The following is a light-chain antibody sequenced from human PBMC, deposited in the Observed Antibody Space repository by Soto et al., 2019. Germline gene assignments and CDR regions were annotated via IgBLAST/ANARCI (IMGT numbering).Light chain of an antibody. V-gene: IGKV1-5*03. CDR2: RAS. CDR1: QTISTW. Sequence: DIRLTQSPCSLSAYLGYRGTITCRASQTISTWLAWYQQKPGKAPKLLIHRASSLGTGVPSRFSGSGSGTEFTLTITSLQPDDFATYYCQQYSSNSAFGPGTKVDIK. CDR3: QQYSSNSA. J-gene: IGKJ1*01.